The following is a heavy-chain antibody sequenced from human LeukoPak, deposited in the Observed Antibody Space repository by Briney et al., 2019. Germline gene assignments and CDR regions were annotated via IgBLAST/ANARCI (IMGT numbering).Heavy chain of an antibody. Sequence: GGSLRLSCAASGFTFSSYNMNWVRQAPGKGLEWVSSISSSSYMYYAESVKGRFTVSRDNDNDTLYLHMTGLSAEDSATYYCTRDYGARDDWGQGTLVTVSS. CDR3: TRDYGARDD. V-gene: IGHV3-21*01. CDR1: GFTFSSYN. CDR2: ISSSSYM. J-gene: IGHJ4*02. D-gene: IGHD4-17*01.